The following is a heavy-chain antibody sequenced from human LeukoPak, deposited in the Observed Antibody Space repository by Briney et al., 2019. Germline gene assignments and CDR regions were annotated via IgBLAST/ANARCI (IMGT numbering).Heavy chain of an antibody. V-gene: IGHV1-46*01. CDR3: ARAHYAGGGFDF. J-gene: IGHJ3*01. CDR2: INPSGGLT. Sequence: ASVKVSCKASGYTYTSHYTHWVRQAPGQGLEWMGMINPSGGLTRFAQKFRGRVTMTRDTSTHTIYMEVRSLRSEDTAVYYCARAHYAGGGFDFWGQGTVVTVSS. CDR1: GYTYTSHY. D-gene: IGHD2-2*01.